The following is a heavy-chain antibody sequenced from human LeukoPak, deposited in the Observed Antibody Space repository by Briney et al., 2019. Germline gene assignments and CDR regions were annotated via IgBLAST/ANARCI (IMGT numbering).Heavy chain of an antibody. CDR1: GDSVRNGNYY. Sequence: SETLSLTCTVSGDSVRNGNYYWGWIRQPSEKGLEWIGTVYYSGTSYYGPSLQSRTTMSVDTLKNQFSLNLKSVTVADTAVYYCARQGPSSAGILWDYWGQGILVTVSS. CDR2: VYYSGTS. J-gene: IGHJ4*02. V-gene: IGHV4-39*01. D-gene: IGHD3-9*01. CDR3: ARQGPSSAGILWDY.